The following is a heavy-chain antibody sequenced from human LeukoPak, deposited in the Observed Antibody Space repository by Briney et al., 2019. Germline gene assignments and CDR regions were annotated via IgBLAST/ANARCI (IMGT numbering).Heavy chain of an antibody. J-gene: IGHJ5*02. V-gene: IGHV3-64*01. CDR1: GFTFSNYA. CDR2: INSNGGST. CDR3: ARDMYYSSGRHSPWFDP. Sequence: GGSLRLSCAASGFTFSNYAMHWVRQAPGKGLEYVSGINSNGGSTYYANSVKGRFTTSRDNSKNTVYLQIGSLRAEDMAVYYCARDMYYSSGRHSPWFDPWGQGTLVTVSS. D-gene: IGHD3-10*01.